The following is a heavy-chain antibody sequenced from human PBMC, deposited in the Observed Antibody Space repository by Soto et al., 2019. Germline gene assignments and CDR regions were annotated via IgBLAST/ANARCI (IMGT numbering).Heavy chain of an antibody. CDR1: GFNFSSYG. D-gene: IGHD2-2*01. V-gene: IGHV3-74*01. Sequence: GVSMRVSSAAAGFNFSSYGRHWVRKAPGKGLVWVSRINSDGSSTSYADSVKGRFTISRDNAKNTLYLQMNSLRAEDTAVYYCARGPAGVNWFDPWGQGTLVTVS. CDR2: INSDGSST. J-gene: IGHJ5*02. CDR3: ARGPAGVNWFDP.